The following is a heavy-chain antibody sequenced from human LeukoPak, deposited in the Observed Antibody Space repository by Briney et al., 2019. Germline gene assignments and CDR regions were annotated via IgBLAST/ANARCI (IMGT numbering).Heavy chain of an antibody. V-gene: IGHV3-30-3*01. CDR2: TSSDGTVK. J-gene: IGHJ4*01. Sequence: GRSLRLSCAASGFTFSTYAMHWVRQAPGKGLEWVAVTSSDGTVKYYPDSVKGRFTISRDTSKNTLYLQVNSLRPEDTGVYYCARDPVPAAARHFDYWGQGTLVTVSS. CDR1: GFTFSTYA. D-gene: IGHD2-2*01. CDR3: ARDPVPAAARHFDY.